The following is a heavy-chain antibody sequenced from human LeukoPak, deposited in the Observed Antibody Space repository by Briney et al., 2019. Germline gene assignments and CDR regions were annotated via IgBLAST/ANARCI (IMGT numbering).Heavy chain of an antibody. CDR2: INHSGSA. CDR3: ARGQGTVTTH. V-gene: IGHV4-34*01. J-gene: IGHJ4*02. CDR1: GGSFSGYY. Sequence: SETLSLTCTVSGGSFSGYYCTWIRQPPGKGLEWIGEINHSGSANYDPSLKSRVTISLDTSKNQFSLKLSSVTAADTAVYYCARGQGTVTTHWGQGTLVTVSS. D-gene: IGHD4-17*01.